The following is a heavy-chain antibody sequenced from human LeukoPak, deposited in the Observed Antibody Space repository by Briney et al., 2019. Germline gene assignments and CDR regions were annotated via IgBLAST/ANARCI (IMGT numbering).Heavy chain of an antibody. Sequence: PSETLSLTCAVYGGSFSGYYWSWIRQPPGKGLEWIGEINHSGSTNYNPSLKSRVTISVDTSKNQFSLKLSSVTAADTAVYYCARSRNIRGAFDIWGQGTMVTVSS. J-gene: IGHJ3*02. CDR1: GGSFSGYY. CDR2: INHSGST. V-gene: IGHV4-34*01. CDR3: ARSRNIRGAFDI.